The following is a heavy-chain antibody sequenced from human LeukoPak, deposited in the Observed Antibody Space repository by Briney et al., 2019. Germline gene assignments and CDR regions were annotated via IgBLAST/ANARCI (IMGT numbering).Heavy chain of an antibody. CDR1: GFTFSSYA. Sequence: GGSLRLSCAASGFTFSSYAMHWVRQAPGKGLEYVSAISSNGGSTYYANSVKGRFTISRDNSKNTLYLQMSSLRADDTAVYYCARLSEMLRGPEVIYYVDYWGQGNLVTVSS. J-gene: IGHJ4*02. CDR3: ARLSEMLRGPEVIYYVDY. D-gene: IGHD3-10*01. V-gene: IGHV3-64*01. CDR2: ISSNGGST.